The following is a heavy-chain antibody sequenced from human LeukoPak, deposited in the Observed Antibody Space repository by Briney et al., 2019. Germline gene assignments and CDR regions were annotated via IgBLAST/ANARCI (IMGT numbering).Heavy chain of an antibody. J-gene: IGHJ3*02. V-gene: IGHV1-69*13. CDR3: ARSPLVLFSDAFDI. Sequence: SVKVSCKASGGTFSSYAISWVRQAPGQGLEWMGGIIPIFATANYAQKFQGRVTITADESTSTAYMELSSLRSEDTAVYYCARSPLVLFSDAFDIWGQGTMVTVSS. CDR1: GGTFSSYA. CDR2: IIPIFATA. D-gene: IGHD6-13*01.